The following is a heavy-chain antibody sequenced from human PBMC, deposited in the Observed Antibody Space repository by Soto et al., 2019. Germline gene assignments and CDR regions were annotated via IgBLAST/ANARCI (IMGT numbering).Heavy chain of an antibody. V-gene: IGHV5-51*01. D-gene: IGHD3-9*01. J-gene: IGHJ6*02. CDR2: IYPGDSDT. CDR1: GYSFTSYW. CDR3: ARNILTVPTTYGMDV. Sequence: GESLKISCKGSGYSFTSYWIGWVRQMPGKGLEWMGIIYPGDSDTRYSPSFQGHVTISADKSISTAYLQWSSLKASDTAMYYCARNILTVPTTYGMDVWGQGTTVTVSS.